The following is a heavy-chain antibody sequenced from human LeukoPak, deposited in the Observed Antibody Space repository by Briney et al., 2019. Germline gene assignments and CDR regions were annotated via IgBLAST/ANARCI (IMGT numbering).Heavy chain of an antibody. J-gene: IGHJ3*01. CDR3: ARGSSSSWYSFDF. Sequence: SETLSLTCSVSGGSISSYYWSWIRQPAGKGLEWIGRIYFTGTTNYNPSLQSRVTMSVDTSKYQFSLELSSVTAADTAVYYCARGSSSSWYSFDFWGQGTVVTVRS. V-gene: IGHV4-4*07. D-gene: IGHD6-13*01. CDR1: GGSISSYY. CDR2: IYFTGTT.